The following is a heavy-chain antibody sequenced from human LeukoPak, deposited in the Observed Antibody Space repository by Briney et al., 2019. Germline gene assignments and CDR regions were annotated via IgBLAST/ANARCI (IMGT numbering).Heavy chain of an antibody. CDR1: GGSISSYY. CDR2: IYYSGST. V-gene: IGHV4-59*08. D-gene: IGHD3-3*01. J-gene: IGHJ5*02. Sequence: SETLSLTCTVSGGSISSYYWSWLRQPPGKGLEWIGYIYYSGSTNYNPSLKSRVTISVDTSKNQFSLKLSSVTAADTAVYYCARVREYYDFWSGYSPSNWFDPWGQGTLVTVSS. CDR3: ARVREYYDFWSGYSPSNWFDP.